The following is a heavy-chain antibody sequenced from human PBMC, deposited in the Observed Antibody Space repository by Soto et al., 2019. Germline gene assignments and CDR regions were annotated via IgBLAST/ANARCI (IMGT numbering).Heavy chain of an antibody. Sequence: QVQLVESGGGVVQPGRSLRLSCAASGFTFSSYGMHWVRQAPGKGPEWVAVISYDGSNKYYADSVKDRFTISRDNSKNGLYLQTNSLRPEDTAVYYCAKAKVPVVVTATVAYWGQGTLVTVS. CDR3: AKAKVPVVVTATVAY. J-gene: IGHJ4*02. CDR1: GFTFSSYG. CDR2: ISYDGSNK. V-gene: IGHV3-30*18. D-gene: IGHD2-21*02.